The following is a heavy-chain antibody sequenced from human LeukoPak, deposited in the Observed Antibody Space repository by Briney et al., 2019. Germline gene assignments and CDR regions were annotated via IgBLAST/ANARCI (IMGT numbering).Heavy chain of an antibody. J-gene: IGHJ4*02. CDR3: ARGSGWWYYFDY. CDR2: INHSGST. Sequence: SETLSLTCAVYGGSFSGHYWTWIRQPPGKGLERIGEINHSGSTNYSPSLKSRVTISVDTSKNQFSLKVSSVTAADTAVYYCARGSGWWYYFDYWGQGTLVTVSS. CDR1: GGSFSGHY. D-gene: IGHD6-19*01. V-gene: IGHV4-34*01.